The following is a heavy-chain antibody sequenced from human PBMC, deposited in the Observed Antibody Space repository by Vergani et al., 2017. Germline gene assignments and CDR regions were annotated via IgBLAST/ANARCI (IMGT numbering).Heavy chain of an antibody. CDR2: IYYIGST. CDR3: AREVGYSYGEGWFDP. J-gene: IGHJ5*02. V-gene: IGHV4-59*01. Sequence: QVQLQESGPGLVKPSETLSLTCTVSGGSISSYYWSWIRQPPGKGLEWIGYIYYIGSTNYNPSLKSRVTISVDTSKNQFALKLSSVTAADTAVYYCAREVGYSYGEGWFDPWGQGTLVTVSS. D-gene: IGHD5-18*01. CDR1: GGSISSYY.